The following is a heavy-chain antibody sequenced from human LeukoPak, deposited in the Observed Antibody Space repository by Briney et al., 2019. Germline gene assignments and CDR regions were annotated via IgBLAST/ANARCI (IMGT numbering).Heavy chain of an antibody. J-gene: IGHJ4*02. CDR1: GFTFSSYW. CDR2: IKQGGSEK. D-gene: IGHD3-10*01. Sequence: GGSLRLSCAASGFTFSSYWMSWVRQAPGKGLEWVANIKQGGSEKYYVDSVKGRFTISRDNAKNSLYLQMNSLRAEDTAVYYCATMVRGVSYFDYWGQGTLVTVSS. V-gene: IGHV3-7*01. CDR3: ATMVRGVSYFDY.